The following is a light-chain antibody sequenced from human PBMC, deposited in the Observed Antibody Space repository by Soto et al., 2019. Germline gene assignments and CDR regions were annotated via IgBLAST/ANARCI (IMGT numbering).Light chain of an antibody. CDR1: QSVSSY. CDR3: LQRSKLT. CDR2: DAS. Sequence: EIVLTQSPATLSLSPGERATLSCRASQSVSSYLAWYQQKPGQAPRLLIYDASNRATDIPARFSGSGSGTAFTLTISSLEPEDFAIYYCLQRSKLTFGGGTKVEIK. J-gene: IGKJ4*01. V-gene: IGKV3-11*01.